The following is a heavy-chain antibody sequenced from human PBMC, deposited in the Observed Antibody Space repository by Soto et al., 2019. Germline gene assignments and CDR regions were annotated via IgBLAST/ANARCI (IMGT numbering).Heavy chain of an antibody. CDR3: ARMGEQLVPAYFDL. CDR2: ISSRSTYI. J-gene: IGHJ2*01. Sequence: EVQLVESGGGLVKPGGSLRLSCAASGFTFSTYSMNWVRQAPGKGLEWVSCISSRSTYIYYADSVRGRFTISIDNAKNSLYLQMNSLRADDTAVYYCARMGEQLVPAYFDLWGRGTLVTVSS. CDR1: GFTFSTYS. D-gene: IGHD6-13*01. V-gene: IGHV3-21*01.